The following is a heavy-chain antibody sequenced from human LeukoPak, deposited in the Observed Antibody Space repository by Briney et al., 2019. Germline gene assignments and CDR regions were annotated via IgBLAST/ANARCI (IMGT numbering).Heavy chain of an antibody. J-gene: IGHJ6*03. V-gene: IGHV4-59*12. Sequence: SETLSLTCTVSGGSISSYYWSWIRQPPGKGLEWIGYIYYSGSTYYNPSLKSRVTISVDTSKNQFSLKLSSVTAADTAVYYCAREPTPLGYYYMDVWGKGTTVTVSS. CDR2: IYYSGST. CDR3: AREPTPLGYYYMDV. CDR1: GGSISSYY.